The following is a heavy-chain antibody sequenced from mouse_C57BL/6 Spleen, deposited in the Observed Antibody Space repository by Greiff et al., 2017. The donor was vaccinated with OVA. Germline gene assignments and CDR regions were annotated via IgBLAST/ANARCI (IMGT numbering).Heavy chain of an antibody. CDR2: ISDGGSYT. CDR1: GFTFSSYA. J-gene: IGHJ4*01. Sequence: EVKLMESGGGLVKPGGSLKLSCAASGFTFSSYAMSWVRQTPEKRLEWVATISDGGSYTYYPDNVKGRFTISRDNAKNNLYLQMSHLKSEDTAMYYCARRHEGYAMDYWGQGTSVTVSS. CDR3: ARRHEGYAMDY. V-gene: IGHV5-4*03.